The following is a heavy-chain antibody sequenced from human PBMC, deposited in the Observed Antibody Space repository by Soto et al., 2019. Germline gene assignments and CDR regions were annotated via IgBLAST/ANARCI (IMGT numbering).Heavy chain of an antibody. Sequence: QAHVVESGGGVVQPGRSLRLSCAASGFTFTSYGMHWVRQAPGTRLEWVAVISYDGGLQHYADSVKGRFTISRDNSKNMVLLQMNSLRAEDTAVYYCVSDRGYGHASVPYSWGQGTLASVSS. CDR2: ISYDGGLQ. V-gene: IGHV3-30*03. CDR1: GFTFTSYG. CDR3: VSDRGYGHASVPYS. D-gene: IGHD5-18*01. J-gene: IGHJ4*02.